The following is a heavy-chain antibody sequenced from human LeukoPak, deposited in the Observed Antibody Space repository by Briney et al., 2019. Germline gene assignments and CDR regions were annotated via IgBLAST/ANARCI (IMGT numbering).Heavy chain of an antibody. CDR3: AKSIVVVVADDYGMDV. Sequence: GGSLRLSCAASGFTFSSYEMNWVRQAPGKGLEWVSYISSSGSTIYYADSVKGRFTISRDNAKNSLYLQMNSLRAEDTAVYYCAKSIVVVVADDYGMDVWGQGTTVTVSS. V-gene: IGHV3-48*03. CDR2: ISSSGSTI. CDR1: GFTFSSYE. J-gene: IGHJ6*02. D-gene: IGHD2-15*01.